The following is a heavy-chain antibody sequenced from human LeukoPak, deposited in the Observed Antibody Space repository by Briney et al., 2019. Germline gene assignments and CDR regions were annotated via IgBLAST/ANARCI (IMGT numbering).Heavy chain of an antibody. CDR3: ARVGYDYNWYDAFDI. D-gene: IGHD1-1*01. V-gene: IGHV3-30*04. CDR2: ISHDGSNK. Sequence: GGSLRLSCVVSAFTFSGYSMHWVRQAPGKGLEWVAFISHDGSNKYCADSVKGRFTISRDNCKNTLYLQMNSLRPEDTAVYYCARVGYDYNWYDAFDIWGQGTMVTVSS. CDR1: AFTFSGYS. J-gene: IGHJ3*02.